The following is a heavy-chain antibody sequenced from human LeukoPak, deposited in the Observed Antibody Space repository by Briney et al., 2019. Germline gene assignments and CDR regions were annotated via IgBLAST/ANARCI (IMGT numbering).Heavy chain of an antibody. CDR3: AKDRGVPAASTAGFDY. CDR2: IQQDGSEK. D-gene: IGHD2-2*01. CDR1: GFTFSSYW. Sequence: GGSLRLSCAASGFTFSSYWMSWVRQAPGKGLEWVAHIQQDGSEKYYLDSVKGRFTISRDNAKNSLYLQMNSLRAEDTAVYYCAKDRGVPAASTAGFDYWGQGTLVTVSS. V-gene: IGHV3-7*03. J-gene: IGHJ4*02.